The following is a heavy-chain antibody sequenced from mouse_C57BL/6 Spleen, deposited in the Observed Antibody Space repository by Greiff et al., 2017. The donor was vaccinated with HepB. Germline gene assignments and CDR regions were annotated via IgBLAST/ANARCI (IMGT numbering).Heavy chain of an antibody. D-gene: IGHD4-1*01. CDR2: INPSNGGT. CDR1: GYTFTSYW. V-gene: IGHV1-53*01. Sequence: QVHVKQPGTELVKPGASVKLSCKASGYTFTSYWMHWVKQRPGQGLEWIGNINPSNGGTNYNEKFKSKATLTVDKSSSTAYMQLSSLTSEDSAVYYCARRGLGRDYAMDYWGQGTSVTVSS. J-gene: IGHJ4*01. CDR3: ARRGLGRDYAMDY.